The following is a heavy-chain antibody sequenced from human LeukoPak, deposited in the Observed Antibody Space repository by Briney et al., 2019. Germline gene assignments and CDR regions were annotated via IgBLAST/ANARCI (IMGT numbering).Heavy chain of an antibody. CDR1: GGSFSGYY. J-gene: IGHJ4*02. V-gene: IGHV4-34*01. CDR2: INHSGST. D-gene: IGHD5-18*01. Sequence: SETLSLTCAVYGGSFSGYYWSWIRQPPGKGLEWIGEINHSGSTNYNPSLKSRVTISVDTSKNQFSLKLSSVTAADTAVYYCARLLPGVQLWLRLGGYFDYWGQGTLVTVSS. CDR3: ARLLPGVQLWLRLGGYFDY.